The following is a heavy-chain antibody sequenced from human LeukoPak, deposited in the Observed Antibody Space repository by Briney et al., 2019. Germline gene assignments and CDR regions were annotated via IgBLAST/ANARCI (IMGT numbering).Heavy chain of an antibody. V-gene: IGHV4-59*08. CDR1: GGSISSYY. CDR2: IYYSGST. D-gene: IGHD1-7*01. CDR3: ARSNWNYDENFDY. J-gene: IGHJ4*02. Sequence: RTSETLSLTCTVSGGSISSYYLSWIRQPPGKGLEWIGYIYYSGSTNYNPSLKSRVTISVDTSKNQFSLKLSSVTAADTAVYYCARSNWNYDENFDYWGQGTLVTVSS.